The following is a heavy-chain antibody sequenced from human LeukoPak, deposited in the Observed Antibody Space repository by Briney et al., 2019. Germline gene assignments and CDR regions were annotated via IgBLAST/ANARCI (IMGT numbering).Heavy chain of an antibody. CDR1: GYTFTNSD. D-gene: IGHD1-14*01. CDR2: ISTSNGDT. V-gene: IGHV1-18*01. CDR3: ARDPYHRLGPPLDL. J-gene: IGHJ5*02. Sequence: ASVKVSCKASGYTFTNSDITWVRQAPGQGLEWMGRISTSNGDTHYVAKLQGRVTITTDTSTSTVYMELGSLTFDDTAVYFCARDPYHRLGPPLDLWGQGTLVTVSS.